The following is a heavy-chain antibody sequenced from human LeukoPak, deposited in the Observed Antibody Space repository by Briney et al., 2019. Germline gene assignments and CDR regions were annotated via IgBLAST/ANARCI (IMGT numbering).Heavy chain of an antibody. CDR3: ARLVEDIVVVVAASLDY. CDR1: GGSISSSSYY. V-gene: IGHV4-39*01. J-gene: IGHJ4*02. CDR2: IYYSGST. Sequence: SETLSLTCTVSGGSISSSSYYWGWIRQPPGKGLEWIGSIYYSGSTYYNPSLKSRVTISVDTSKNQFSLKLSSVTAADTAVYYCARLVEDIVVVVAASLDYWGQGTLVTVSS. D-gene: IGHD2-15*01.